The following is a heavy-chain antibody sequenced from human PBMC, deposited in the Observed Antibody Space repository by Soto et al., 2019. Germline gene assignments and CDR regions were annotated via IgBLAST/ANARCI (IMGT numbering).Heavy chain of an antibody. Sequence: QITLKESGPTLVKPTQTLTLTCTFSGFSLSTSGVAVGWIRQPPGKALEWLALIFWDDYKRYSPSLTSRLTISKDTPKNQVALTMTNMDPVDTATYYCAHRQSPYYDSSGYPFENWGQGSLVTVSS. CDR1: GFSLSTSGVA. J-gene: IGHJ4*02. CDR2: IFWDDYK. D-gene: IGHD3-22*01. CDR3: AHRQSPYYDSSGYPFEN. V-gene: IGHV2-5*02.